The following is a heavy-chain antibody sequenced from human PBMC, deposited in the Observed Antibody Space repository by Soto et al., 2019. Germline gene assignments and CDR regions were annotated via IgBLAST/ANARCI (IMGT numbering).Heavy chain of an antibody. J-gene: IGHJ4*02. Sequence: QLQLQESGSGLVKPSQTLSLTCAVSGGSISSGGYSWSWIRQPPGKGLEWIGYIYHSGSIYYNPSLXXXVXXTIDRSKNQFSLKLSSVTAADTDTYYCASGTPLQYWGQATLVTVSS. V-gene: IGHV4-30-2*01. CDR3: ASGTPLQY. CDR1: GGSISSGGYS. CDR2: IYHSGSI.